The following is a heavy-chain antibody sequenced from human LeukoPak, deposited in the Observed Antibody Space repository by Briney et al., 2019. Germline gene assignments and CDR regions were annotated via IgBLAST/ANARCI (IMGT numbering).Heavy chain of an antibody. CDR3: ARQARLYCSGGSCYLDY. Sequence: GESLKISCKGSGYSFISYWIGWVRQMPGKGLEWMGIIYPGDSDTRYSPSLQGQVTISADKSISTAYLQWSSLKASDTAMYYCARQARLYCSGGSCYLDYWGQGTLVTVSS. J-gene: IGHJ4*02. CDR2: IYPGDSDT. D-gene: IGHD2-15*01. V-gene: IGHV5-51*01. CDR1: GYSFISYW.